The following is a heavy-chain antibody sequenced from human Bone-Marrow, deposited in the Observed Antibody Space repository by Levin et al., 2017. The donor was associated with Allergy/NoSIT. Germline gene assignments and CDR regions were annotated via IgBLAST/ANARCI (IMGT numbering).Heavy chain of an antibody. D-gene: IGHD3-3*01. J-gene: IGHJ6*02. CDR3: AREGGAVGVVRDPGYYGLDV. CDR1: GFTLSSHE. Sequence: QPGGSLRLSCVASGFTLSSHEMSWVRQAPGKGLEWVSYISSSASTIYYADSVTGRFTISRDNAKNTLYLQMNSLRAEDTALYYCAREGGAVGVVRDPGYYGLDVWGQGTTVTVSS. V-gene: IGHV3-48*03. CDR2: ISSSASTI.